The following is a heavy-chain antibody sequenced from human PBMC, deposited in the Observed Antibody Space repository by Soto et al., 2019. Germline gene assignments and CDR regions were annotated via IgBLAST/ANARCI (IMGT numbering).Heavy chain of an antibody. Sequence: ASVKVSCKASGYTFTGYYMHWVRQAPGQGLEWMGWINPNSGGTNYAQKFQGWVTMTRDTSISTAYMELGRLGSDDTAVYYCARGRIQLWSYYYYGMDVWGQGTTVTVSS. D-gene: IGHD5-18*01. J-gene: IGHJ6*02. CDR3: ARGRIQLWSYYYYGMDV. CDR1: GYTFTGYY. V-gene: IGHV1-2*04. CDR2: INPNSGGT.